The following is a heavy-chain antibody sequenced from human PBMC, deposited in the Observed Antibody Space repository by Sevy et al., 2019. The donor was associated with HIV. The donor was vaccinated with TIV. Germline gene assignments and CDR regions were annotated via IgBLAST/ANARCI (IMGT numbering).Heavy chain of an antibody. V-gene: IGHV3-23*01. J-gene: IGHJ4*02. CDR3: AKGYGSGSPPDF. Sequence: GGSLRLSCTASGFPFSTYEMSWVRQAPGKGLEWVSSISASGGSTYYADSVKGRFTISRDNSRNTVDVEMNSLRGEDTAIYYCAKGYGSGSPPDFWGQGTLVTVSS. CDR1: GFPFSTYE. CDR2: ISASGGST. D-gene: IGHD3-10*01.